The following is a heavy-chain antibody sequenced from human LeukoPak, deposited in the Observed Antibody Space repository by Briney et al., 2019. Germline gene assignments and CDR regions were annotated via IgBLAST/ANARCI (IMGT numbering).Heavy chain of an antibody. J-gene: IGHJ4*02. D-gene: IGHD3-10*01. CDR1: GYTFSNFG. CDR2: ISAYLGNT. Sequence: ASVKVSCKASGYTFSNFGITWVRQAPGQGLEWMGWISAYLGNTNYAQKFQGRVTVTTDTSTSTAYLELRSLSSADTAVYYCARELHYGSGTSFDYWGQGSLVTVSS. V-gene: IGHV1-18*01. CDR3: ARELHYGSGTSFDY.